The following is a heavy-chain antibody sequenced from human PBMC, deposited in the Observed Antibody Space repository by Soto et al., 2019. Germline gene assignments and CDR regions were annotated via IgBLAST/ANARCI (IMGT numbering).Heavy chain of an antibody. CDR3: ARVHRDPLRPVVPAANDY. V-gene: IGHV1-8*01. J-gene: IGHJ4*02. D-gene: IGHD2-2*01. CDR1: GYTFTSYD. Sequence: ASVKVSCKASGYTFTSYDINWVRQATGQGLEWMGWMNPNSGNTGYAQKFQGRVTMTRNTSISTAYMELSSLRSEDTAVYYCARVHRDPLRPVVPAANDYWGQGTLVTVSS. CDR2: MNPNSGNT.